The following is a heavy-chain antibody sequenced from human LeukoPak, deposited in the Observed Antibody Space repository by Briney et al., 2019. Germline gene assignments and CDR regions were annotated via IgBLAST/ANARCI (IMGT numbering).Heavy chain of an antibody. CDR3: ARRSVVVVAATRGPFGY. Sequence: SETLSLTCTVSDYSISSGYGYYWGWIRQPPGKGLEWIGNIYHSGITYYNHFNSSLKSRVTISIDTSKNQFSLRLTSVTAADTAVYYCARRSVVVVAATRGPFGYWGQGTLVTVSS. CDR1: DYSISSGYGYY. J-gene: IGHJ4*02. CDR2: IYHSGIT. V-gene: IGHV4-38-2*02. D-gene: IGHD2-15*01.